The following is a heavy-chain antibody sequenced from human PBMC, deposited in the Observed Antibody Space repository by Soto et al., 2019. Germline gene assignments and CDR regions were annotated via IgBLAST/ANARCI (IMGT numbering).Heavy chain of an antibody. D-gene: IGHD3-22*01. CDR3: AGTHFDTSGYFPSGLDL. CDR2: IIPFLDTA. CDR1: GGTFNSYV. V-gene: IGHV1-69*01. Sequence: VQLVQSGAEVKKPGSSVKVSCKPSGGTFNSYVLNWVRQAPGQGLEWMGGIIPFLDTAEYAEKFQGRLTITADESTSTAYMDLSSLISEDTAFYYCAGTHFDTSGYFPSGLDLGGQGTLVTVAS. J-gene: IGHJ5*02.